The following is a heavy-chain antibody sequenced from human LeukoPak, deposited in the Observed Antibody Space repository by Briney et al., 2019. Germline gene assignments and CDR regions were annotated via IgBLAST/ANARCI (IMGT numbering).Heavy chain of an antibody. Sequence: GASLQISCKGSGYSFTSYWIGWVRQLPGKGLEWMGIIYPGDSDTRYSPSFQGQVTISADKSISTAYLQWSSLKASDTAMYYCARRRSSSSSWYYFDYWGQGTLVAVSS. CDR1: GYSFTSYW. J-gene: IGHJ4*02. CDR3: ARRRSSSSSWYYFDY. D-gene: IGHD6-13*01. CDR2: IYPGDSDT. V-gene: IGHV5-51*01.